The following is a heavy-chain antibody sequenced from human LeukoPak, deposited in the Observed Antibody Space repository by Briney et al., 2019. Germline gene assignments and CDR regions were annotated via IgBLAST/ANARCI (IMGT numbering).Heavy chain of an antibody. J-gene: IGHJ4*02. CDR3: AKSGCSSSSCPGFL. CDR1: GGSISSGYNY. CDR2: IYTSGTT. V-gene: IGHV4-61*02. Sequence: SETLSLTCTVSGGSISSGYNYWSWIRQPAGKGQEWIGRIYTSGTTNYNPSLKSRVTISQDTSNNQFSLKLRSVTAADTAVYYCAKSGCSSSSCPGFLWGQGTLVTVSS. D-gene: IGHD2-2*01.